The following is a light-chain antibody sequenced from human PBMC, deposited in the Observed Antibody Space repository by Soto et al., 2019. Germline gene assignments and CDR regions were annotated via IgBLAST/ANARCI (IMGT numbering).Light chain of an antibody. CDR2: AVS. CDR3: QQHDGRPTMT. Sequence: IPLTQSQSSLSASVGETFTITCRASQDIDNSLNWYQHQPGKAPKLLIYAVSFLETGVPSRFSGRGSGTVFSLTINSLQADDFAPYYCQQHDGRPTMTFGQGTRLEIK. V-gene: IGKV1-33*01. CDR1: QDIDNS. J-gene: IGKJ5*01.